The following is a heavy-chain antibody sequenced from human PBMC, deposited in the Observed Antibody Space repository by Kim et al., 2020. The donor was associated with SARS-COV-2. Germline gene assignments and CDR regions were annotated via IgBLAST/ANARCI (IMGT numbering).Heavy chain of an antibody. Sequence: GGSLRLSCAASGFTFSDYYMSWIRQAPGKGLECVSHISGRSSFTNYADSVEGRFSISRDNAKNSLYLQMNSLRAEDTAVDYCARWEYNSGYDAFDIWG. CDR3: ARWEYNSGYDAFDI. CDR2: ISGRSSFT. CDR1: GFTFSDYY. V-gene: IGHV3-11*03. D-gene: IGHD6-19*01. J-gene: IGHJ3*02.